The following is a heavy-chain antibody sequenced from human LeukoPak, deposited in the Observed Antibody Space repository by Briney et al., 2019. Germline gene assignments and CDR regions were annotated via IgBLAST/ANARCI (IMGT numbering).Heavy chain of an antibody. CDR2: INHSGST. CDR1: GGSISSYY. CDR3: ARGELQHRTFDY. D-gene: IGHD1-7*01. Sequence: PSETLSLTCTVSGGSISSYYWSWIRQPPGKGLEWIGEINHSGSTNYNPSLKSRVTISVDTSKNQFSLKLSSVTAADTAVYYCARGELQHRTFDYWGQGTLVTVSS. V-gene: IGHV4-34*01. J-gene: IGHJ4*02.